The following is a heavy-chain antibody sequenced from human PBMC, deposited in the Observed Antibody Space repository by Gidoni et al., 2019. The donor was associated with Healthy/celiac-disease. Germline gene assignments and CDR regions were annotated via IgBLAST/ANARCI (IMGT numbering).Heavy chain of an antibody. V-gene: IGHV4-34*01. CDR2: INHSGST. CDR3: ARGVRVAAGLGDWFDP. D-gene: IGHD6-13*01. J-gene: IGHJ5*02. CDR1: GGSFSGYY. Sequence: QVQLQQWGAGLLKPSETLSLTCAVYGGSFSGYYWSWIRQPPGKGLEWIGEINHSGSTNYNPSLKSRVTISVDTSKNQFSLKLSSVTAADTAVYYCARGVRVAAGLGDWFDPWGQGTLATVSS.